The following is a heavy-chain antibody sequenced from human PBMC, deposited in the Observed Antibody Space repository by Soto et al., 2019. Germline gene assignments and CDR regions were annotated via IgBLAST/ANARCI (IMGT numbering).Heavy chain of an antibody. Sequence: GASVKVSCTASGGTFSIYAISWVRQAPGQGLEWMGGIIPIFGTANYAQKFQGRVTITADESTSTAYMELSSLRSEDTAVYYCARAGPRYCSGGSCYVSDYWGQGTLVTVSS. CDR2: IIPIFGTA. D-gene: IGHD2-15*01. CDR1: GGTFSIYA. CDR3: ARAGPRYCSGGSCYVSDY. J-gene: IGHJ4*02. V-gene: IGHV1-69*13.